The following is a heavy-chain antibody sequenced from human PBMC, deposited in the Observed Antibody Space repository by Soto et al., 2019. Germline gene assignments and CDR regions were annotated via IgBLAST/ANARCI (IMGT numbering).Heavy chain of an antibody. J-gene: IGHJ6*02. CDR3: ARDVVVVVAAKINYYYYGMDV. V-gene: IGHV1-69*13. CDR2: IIPIFGTA. D-gene: IGHD2-15*01. Sequence: SVKVFCKASGGTFSSYAISCGRQAPGQGLEWMGGIIPIFGTANYAQKFQGRVTITADESTSTAYMELSSLRSEDTAVYYCARDVVVVVAAKINYYYYGMDVWGQGTTVTVSS. CDR1: GGTFSSYA.